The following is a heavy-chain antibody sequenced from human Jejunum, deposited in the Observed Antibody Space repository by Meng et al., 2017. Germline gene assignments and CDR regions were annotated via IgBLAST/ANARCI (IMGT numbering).Heavy chain of an antibody. CDR1: GYIFTAYY. Sequence: ASVKVSCKASGYIFTAYYMHWVRQAPGQGLEWMGRIVPNTGVTNYAQKFRGRVTMTRDTSFTTAYMELTRLTSDDTAVYFCARDQDYGDYLGGLWGQGTLVT. J-gene: IGHJ4*02. CDR3: ARDQDYGDYLGGL. CDR2: IVPNTGVT. D-gene: IGHD4-17*01. V-gene: IGHV1-2*06.